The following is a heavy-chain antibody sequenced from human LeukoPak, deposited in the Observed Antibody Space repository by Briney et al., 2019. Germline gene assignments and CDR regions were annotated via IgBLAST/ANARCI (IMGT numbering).Heavy chain of an antibody. J-gene: IGHJ4*02. V-gene: IGHV3-23*01. CDR2: IRGGGADT. CDR3: AKTHSSGWAFDY. D-gene: IGHD6-19*01. CDR1: GFTFSNAW. Sequence: GGSLRLSCAASGFTFSNAWMSWVRQAPGKGLEWVSLIRGGGADTYYADSVKGRFTISRDNSKNTLYLQMNSLRAEDTAVYYCAKTHSSGWAFDYWGQGTLVTVSS.